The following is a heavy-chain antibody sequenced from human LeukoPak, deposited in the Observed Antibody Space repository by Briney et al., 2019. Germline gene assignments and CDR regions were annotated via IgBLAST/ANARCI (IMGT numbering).Heavy chain of an antibody. D-gene: IGHD3-9*01. V-gene: IGHV3-66*01. Sequence: GGSLRLSCAASGLTVSSNYMSWARHAPGKGLEGVSVIYSGGSTYYADSVKGRFNIYRDISKNTLYLQMNSLRAAATAVYYCARSGVLRYFGNSWGRGTLVTVSS. CDR1: GLTVSSNY. CDR2: IYSGGST. CDR3: ARSGVLRYFGNS. J-gene: IGHJ1*01.